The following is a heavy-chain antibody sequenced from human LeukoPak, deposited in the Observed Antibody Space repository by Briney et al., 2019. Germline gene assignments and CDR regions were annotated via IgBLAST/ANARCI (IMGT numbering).Heavy chain of an antibody. J-gene: IGHJ6*04. CDR1: GGTFSSYA. V-gene: IGHV1-69*13. CDR3: AGTPREIVGMDV. Sequence: ASVKVSCKASGGTFSSYANSWVRQAPGQGLEWMGGIIPIFGTANYAQKFQGRVTITADESTSTAYMELSSLRSEDTAVYYCAGTPREIVGMDVWGKGTTVTVSS. CDR2: IIPIFGTA. D-gene: IGHD5-24*01.